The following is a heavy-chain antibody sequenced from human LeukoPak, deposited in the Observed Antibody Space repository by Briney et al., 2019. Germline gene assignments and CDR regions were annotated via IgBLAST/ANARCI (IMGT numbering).Heavy chain of an antibody. D-gene: IGHD2-2*01. CDR1: GGSFSGYY. CDR2: INHSGST. CDR3: ARGYCSSTSCPFDY. J-gene: IGHJ4*02. V-gene: IGHV4-34*01. Sequence: SETLSLTCAVYGGSFSGYYWSWIRQPPGKGLEWIGEINHSGSTNYNPSLKSQVTISVDTSKNQFSLKLSSVTAADTAVYYCARGYCSSTSCPFDYWGQGTLVTVSS.